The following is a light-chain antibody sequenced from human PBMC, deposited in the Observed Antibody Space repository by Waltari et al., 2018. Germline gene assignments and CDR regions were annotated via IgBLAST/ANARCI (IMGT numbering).Light chain of an antibody. CDR2: EAS. CDR1: QSVSW. J-gene: IGKJ2*03. CDR3: QQYDTYSPHS. Sequence: DIQMTQSPSTLAASGGDTVNITCRASQSVSWLAWYQQKPGEAPKLLIYEASTLERGVPSRFSGRGSGTEFTLTISSLQPDDFATFFCQQYDTYSPHSFGQGTKLEIK. V-gene: IGKV1-5*03.